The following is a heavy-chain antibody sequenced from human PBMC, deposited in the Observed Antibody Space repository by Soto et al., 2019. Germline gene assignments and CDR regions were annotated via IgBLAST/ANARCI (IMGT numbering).Heavy chain of an antibody. CDR1: GGTFSSYT. D-gene: IGHD5-12*01. Sequence: QVQLVQSGAEVQKPGSSVKVSCKASGGTFSSYTISWVRQAPGQGLEWMGRIIPILGIANYAQKFQGRVTITADKSTSTAYMELSSLRSEDTAVYYCARDSGYDSPAYFDYWGQGTLVTVSS. V-gene: IGHV1-69*08. CDR2: IIPILGIA. J-gene: IGHJ4*02. CDR3: ARDSGYDSPAYFDY.